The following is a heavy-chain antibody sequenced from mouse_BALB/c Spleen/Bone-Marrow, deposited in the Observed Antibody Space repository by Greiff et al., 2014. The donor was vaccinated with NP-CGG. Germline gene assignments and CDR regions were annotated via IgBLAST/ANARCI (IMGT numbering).Heavy chain of an antibody. V-gene: IGHV1-80*01. CDR3: ARGGISVDY. CDR2: IYPGDGDT. J-gene: IGHJ2*01. CDR1: GYVFSTYW. Sequence: QVQLQQSGAELVRPGSPVKISCESSGYVFSTYWINWVKQRPGQGLEWIGQIYPGDGDTDYNGKFKDKATLTADKSSNTAYMQLSSLTSEVSAVYFCARGGISVDYWGQGTTLTVSS.